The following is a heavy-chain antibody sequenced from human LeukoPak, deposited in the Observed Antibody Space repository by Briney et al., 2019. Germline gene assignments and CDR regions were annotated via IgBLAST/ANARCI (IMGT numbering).Heavy chain of an antibody. CDR2: ISSSSSYI. J-gene: IGHJ4*02. Sequence: GGSLRLSCAASGFTFSSYSMNWARQAPGKGLEWVSSISSSSSYIYYADSMKGRFTISRDNAENSLYLQMNSLRAEDTAVYYCARDLGYYDSSGSTFDYWGQGTLVTVSS. CDR3: ARDLGYYDSSGSTFDY. D-gene: IGHD3-22*01. V-gene: IGHV3-21*01. CDR1: GFTFSSYS.